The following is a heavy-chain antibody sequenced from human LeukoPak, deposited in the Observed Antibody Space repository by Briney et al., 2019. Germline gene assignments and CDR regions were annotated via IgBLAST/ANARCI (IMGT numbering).Heavy chain of an antibody. J-gene: IGHJ5*01. D-gene: IGHD3-3*01. CDR3: ARVGRVLRFLEWFDY. CDR2: IYYSGST. V-gene: IGHV4-39*01. CDR1: GGSISSSSYY. Sequence: KPSETLSLTCTVSGGSISSSSYYWGWIRQPPGKGLEWTGSIYYSGSTYYNPSLKSRVTISVDTSKNQFSLKLSSVTAADTAVYYCARVGRVLRFLEWFDYWGQGTLVTVSS.